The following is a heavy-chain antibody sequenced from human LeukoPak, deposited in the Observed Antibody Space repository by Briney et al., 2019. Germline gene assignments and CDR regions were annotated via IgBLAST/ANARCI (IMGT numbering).Heavy chain of an antibody. Sequence: GGSLRLSCAASGFTFSSYAMSWVRQAPGKGLEWVSAISGSGGSTYYADSVKGRFTISRDNSKNMLYLQMNSLRAEDTAVYYCAKGQDIVLMVYAFDYWGQGTLVTVSS. J-gene: IGHJ4*02. V-gene: IGHV3-23*01. CDR1: GFTFSSYA. CDR3: AKGQDIVLMVYAFDY. D-gene: IGHD2-8*01. CDR2: ISGSGGST.